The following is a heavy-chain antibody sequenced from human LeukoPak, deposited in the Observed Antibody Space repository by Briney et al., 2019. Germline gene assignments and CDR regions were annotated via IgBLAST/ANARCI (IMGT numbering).Heavy chain of an antibody. D-gene: IGHD3-22*01. CDR2: ISWNSGSI. V-gene: IGHV3-9*01. J-gene: IGHJ4*02. Sequence: GGSLRLSCAASGFTVDDHAMHWVRQAPGKGLEWVSGISWNSGSIKYADSVKGRFTISRDNAKKSLYLQMNSLRTEDTALYYCARSYYYDSSHTVDYWGQGTLVTVSS. CDR3: ARSYYYDSSHTVDY. CDR1: GFTVDDHA.